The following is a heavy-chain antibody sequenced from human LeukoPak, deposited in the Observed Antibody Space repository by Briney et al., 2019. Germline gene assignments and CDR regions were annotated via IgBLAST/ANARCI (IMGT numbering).Heavy chain of an antibody. CDR1: GYTFTGCY. J-gene: IGHJ3*02. Sequence: ASVKVSCKASGYTFTGCYMHWVRQAPGQGLEWMGRINPNSGGTNYAQKFQGRVTMTRDTSISTAYMELSRLRSDDTAVYYCARRLVFDAFDIWGQGTMVTVSS. CDR2: INPNSGGT. D-gene: IGHD6-6*01. V-gene: IGHV1-2*06. CDR3: ARRLVFDAFDI.